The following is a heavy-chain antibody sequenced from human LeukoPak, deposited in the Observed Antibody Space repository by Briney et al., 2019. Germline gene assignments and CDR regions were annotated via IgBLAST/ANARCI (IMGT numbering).Heavy chain of an antibody. J-gene: IGHJ4*02. V-gene: IGHV3-30*04. CDR2: ISYDGSNK. CDR1: GFTFGSYA. CDR3: ARGYYYGSGSYLEVIY. Sequence: PGRSLRLSCAASGFTFGSYAMHWVRQAPGKGLEWVAAISYDGSNKNYADSVKGRFTISRDNSQNTLYLQMNSLRAEDTAVYYCARGYYYGSGSYLEVIYWGQGTLVTVSS. D-gene: IGHD3-10*01.